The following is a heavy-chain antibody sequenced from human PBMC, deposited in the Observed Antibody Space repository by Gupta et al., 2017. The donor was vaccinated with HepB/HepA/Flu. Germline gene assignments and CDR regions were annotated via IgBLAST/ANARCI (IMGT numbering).Heavy chain of an antibody. Sequence: QVQLAESGGGVVQPGRSLRLSCVASGFTFSNHGMHWVRQAPGKGLEWLAVIWYDGTNEYYADSVKGRFTISRDNSKNTLYLQMNSLRAEDTAVYFCARDQINYYLDVWGKGTTVAVSS. CDR3: ARDQINYYLDV. J-gene: IGHJ6*03. CDR1: GFTFSNHG. CDR2: IWYDGTNE. V-gene: IGHV3-33*01.